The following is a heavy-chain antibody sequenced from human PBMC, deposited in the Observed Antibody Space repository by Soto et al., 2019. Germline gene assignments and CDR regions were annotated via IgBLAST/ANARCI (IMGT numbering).Heavy chain of an antibody. Sequence: SETLSLTCTVSGGSISSYYWSWIRQPPGKGLEWIGYIYYSGSTNYNPSLKSRVTISVDTSKNQFSLKLCSVTAADTAVYYCARRSQDYYDSSGYYLYAFVIWGQGTMVTVSS. CDR2: IYYSGST. V-gene: IGHV4-59*08. CDR3: ARRSQDYYDSSGYYLYAFVI. D-gene: IGHD3-22*01. CDR1: GGSISSYY. J-gene: IGHJ3*02.